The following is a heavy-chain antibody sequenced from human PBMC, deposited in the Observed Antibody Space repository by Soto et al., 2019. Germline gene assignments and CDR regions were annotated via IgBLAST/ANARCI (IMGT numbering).Heavy chain of an antibody. CDR1: GFTFTSDS. J-gene: IGHJ4*02. CDR2: ISSHGRDI. CDR3: ARGAALAGKLDL. D-gene: IGHD6-19*01. V-gene: IGHV3-21*06. Sequence: EVQLVESGGGLVKPVGSVRLSCEASGFTFTSDSMTWVRQAPGKGLEWVSSISSHGRDIFYADSVKGRFTISRDNAKDSLHLKMNSLTGEDSAVYYCARGAALAGKLDLWGQGTLVTVSS.